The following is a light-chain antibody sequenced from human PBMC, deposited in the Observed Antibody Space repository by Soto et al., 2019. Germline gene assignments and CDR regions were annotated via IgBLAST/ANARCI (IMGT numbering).Light chain of an antibody. CDR2: DVS. CDR3: SSYTSSNTLV. J-gene: IGLJ3*02. Sequence: QSALTQPPSVSGSPGQSITISCTGTSSNVGSYNRVSWYQQPPGTAPKLMIYDVSDRPSGVPDRFSGSKSGNTASLTTCGLQTEDEADYYCSSYTSSNTLVFGGGTKLTVL. V-gene: IGLV2-18*03. CDR1: SSNVGSYNR.